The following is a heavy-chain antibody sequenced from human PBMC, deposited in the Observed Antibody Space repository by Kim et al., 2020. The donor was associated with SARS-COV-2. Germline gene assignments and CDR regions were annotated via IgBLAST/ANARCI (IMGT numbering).Heavy chain of an antibody. V-gene: IGHV3-15*01. D-gene: IGHD6-19*01. CDR1: GFTFSNAW. CDR2: IKSKTDGGTT. CDR3: TTVKRWLVYEVDY. Sequence: GGSLRLSCAASGFTFSNAWMSWVRQAPGKGLEWVGRIKSKTDGGTTDYAAPVKGRFTISRDDSKNTLYLQMNSLKTEDTAVYYCTTVKRWLVYEVDYWGQGTLVTVSS. J-gene: IGHJ4*02.